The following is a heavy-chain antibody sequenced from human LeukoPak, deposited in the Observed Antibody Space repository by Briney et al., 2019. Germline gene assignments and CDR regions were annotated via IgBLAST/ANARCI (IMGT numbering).Heavy chain of an antibody. V-gene: IGHV3-7*04. CDR2: IKQDGSKK. J-gene: IGHJ4*02. CDR1: GFPFSSYW. Sequence: GGSLRLSCVASGFPFSSYWMTWVRQAPGNGLEWVANIKQDGSKKSYVDSVKGRFTISRDNAKNSLYLQMNSLRAEDTAIYYCTRVGYIDEGIDYWGQGTLVTVSS. D-gene: IGHD5-24*01. CDR3: TRVGYIDEGIDY.